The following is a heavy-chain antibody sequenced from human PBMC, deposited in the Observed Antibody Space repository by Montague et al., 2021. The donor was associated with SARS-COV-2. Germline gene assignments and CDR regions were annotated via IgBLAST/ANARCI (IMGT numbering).Heavy chain of an antibody. D-gene: IGHD6-13*01. CDR1: GGSFRNYY. V-gene: IGHV4-59*04. CDR2: LHYAGSA. J-gene: IGHJ4*02. Sequence: ETLSLTCTVYGGSFRNYYWSWIRQSPGKGLEWIGDLHYAGSAYYNPSLRSRVTISADTSKNQFSLKLNSVTAADTAVYYCVATYNGNWYYFDYWGQGTLVTVSS. CDR3: VATYNGNWYYFDY.